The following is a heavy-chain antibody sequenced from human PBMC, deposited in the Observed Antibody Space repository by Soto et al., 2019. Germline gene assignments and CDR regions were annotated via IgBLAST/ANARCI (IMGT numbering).Heavy chain of an antibody. Sequence: PSETLFLTCTVSGGSISSYYWSWIRQPPGKGLEWIGYIYYSGSTNYNPSLKSRVTISVDTSKNQFSLKLSSVTAADTAVYYCARDSGEQWLVFYYWGQGTLVTVSS. CDR2: IYYSGST. CDR3: ARDSGEQWLVFYY. D-gene: IGHD6-19*01. V-gene: IGHV4-59*01. CDR1: GGSISSYY. J-gene: IGHJ4*02.